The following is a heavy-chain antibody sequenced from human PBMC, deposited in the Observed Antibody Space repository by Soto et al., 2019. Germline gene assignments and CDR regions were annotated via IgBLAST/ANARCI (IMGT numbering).Heavy chain of an antibody. V-gene: IGHV5-10-1*01. CDR2: IDPSDSYT. D-gene: IGHD3-22*01. CDR3: ARQYYYDSSGYQEYFQH. CDR1: GYSFTSYW. Sequence: GESLKISCKGSGYSFTSYWISWVRQMPGKGLELMGRIDPSDSYTNYSPSFQGHVTISADKSISTAYLQWSSLKASDTAMYYCARQYYYDSSGYQEYFQHWGQGTLVTVSS. J-gene: IGHJ1*01.